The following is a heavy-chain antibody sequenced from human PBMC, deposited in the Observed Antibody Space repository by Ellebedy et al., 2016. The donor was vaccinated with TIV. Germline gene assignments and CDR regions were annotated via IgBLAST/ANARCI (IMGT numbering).Heavy chain of an antibody. CDR3: ARDVSQGHQTVTLDY. CDR2: ISYDGSDK. D-gene: IGHD1-14*01. V-gene: IGHV3-30*01. CDR1: GFTFSSHA. Sequence: PGGSLRLSCSASGFTFSSHAIHWVRRAPGKGLEWVAFISYDGSDKYFADSVKGRFTISRDNSKNTLNLQGNSLRVEDTAVYFCARDVSQGHQTVTLDYWGQGTLVTVSS. J-gene: IGHJ4*02.